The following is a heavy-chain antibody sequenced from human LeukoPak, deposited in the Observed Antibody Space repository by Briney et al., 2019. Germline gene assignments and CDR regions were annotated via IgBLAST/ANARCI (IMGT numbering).Heavy chain of an antibody. V-gene: IGHV3-30*03. CDR2: ISYDGSNK. CDR3: ARDPYSGSYGNYYYYYMDV. D-gene: IGHD1-26*01. J-gene: IGHJ6*03. CDR1: GFTFSSYG. Sequence: GGSLRLSCAASGFTFSSYGMHWVRQAPGRGLEWVAVISYDGSNKYYADSVKGRFTISRDNAKNSLYLQMNSLRAEDTAVYYCARDPYSGSYGNYYYYYMDVWGKGTTVTISS.